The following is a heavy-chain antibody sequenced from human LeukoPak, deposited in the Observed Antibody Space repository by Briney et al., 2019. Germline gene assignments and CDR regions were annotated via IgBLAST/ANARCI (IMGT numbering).Heavy chain of an antibody. J-gene: IGHJ4*02. CDR3: ARHRRLGYCSGGSCYNFDY. V-gene: IGHV4-39*01. CDR1: GGSISSSSYY. D-gene: IGHD2-15*01. Sequence: SSETLSLTCTVSGGSISSSSYYRGWIRQPPGKGLEWIGSIYYSGGTYYNPSLKSRVTISVDTSKNQFSLKLSSVTAADTAVYYCARHRRLGYCSGGSCYNFDYWGQGTLVTVSS. CDR2: IYYSGGT.